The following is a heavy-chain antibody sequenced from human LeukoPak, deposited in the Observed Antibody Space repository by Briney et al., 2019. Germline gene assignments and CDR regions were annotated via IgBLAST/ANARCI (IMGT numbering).Heavy chain of an antibody. CDR3: AREHTPYGSGCTAAY. CDR2: VSPSSTTI. J-gene: IGHJ4*02. Sequence: GESLKISCAASGFTFSSYGLNWVRQAPGEGLEWVSYVSPSSTTIYYADSVKGRFTISRDNAKNSLYLQMNSLRAEDTAVYYCAREHTPYGSGCTAAYWGQGTLVTVSS. V-gene: IGHV3-48*01. CDR1: GFTFSSYG. D-gene: IGHD6-19*01.